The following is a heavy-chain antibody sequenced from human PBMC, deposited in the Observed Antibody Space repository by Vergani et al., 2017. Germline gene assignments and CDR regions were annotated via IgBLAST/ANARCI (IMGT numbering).Heavy chain of an antibody. CDR3: ARLGWWDDLGWFFDL. D-gene: IGHD1-26*01. CDR1: GYSFTSYW. V-gene: IGHV5-10-1*03. CDR2: IDPSDSYT. J-gene: IGHJ2*01. Sequence: EVQLVQSGAEVKKPGESLRISCKGSGYSFTSYWISWVRQMPGKGLEWMGRIDPSDSYTNYSPSLQGHVTISADKSISTAYLQWSSLKASDTAMYYCARLGWWDDLGWFFDLWGRVTLVSVSS.